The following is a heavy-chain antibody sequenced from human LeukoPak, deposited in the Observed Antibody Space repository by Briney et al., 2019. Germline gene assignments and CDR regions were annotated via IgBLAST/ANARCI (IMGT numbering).Heavy chain of an antibody. CDR2: ISSSGSTI. CDR3: AELGITMIGGV. Sequence: PGGSLRLSCTVSGFTFNNYAMNWVRQAPGKGLEWVSYISSSGSTIYYADSVKGRFTISRDNAKNSLYLQMNSLRAEDTAVYYCAELGITMIGGVWGKGTTVTISS. V-gene: IGHV3-48*03. J-gene: IGHJ6*04. D-gene: IGHD3-10*02. CDR1: GFTFNNYA.